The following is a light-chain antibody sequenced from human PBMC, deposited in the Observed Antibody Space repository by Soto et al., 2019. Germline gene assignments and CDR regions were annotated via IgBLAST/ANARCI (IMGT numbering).Light chain of an antibody. Sequence: EIVLTQSPGTLSLSPGERATLSCRASQSVSSSYLAWYQQKPGQAPRLLIYGVSSRATGIPDRFSGSGSGTDFTLTISRLEPEDFAVYYCQQYGSSPPGTFGPGTKVDIK. CDR2: GVS. CDR1: QSVSSSY. V-gene: IGKV3-20*01. J-gene: IGKJ3*01. CDR3: QQYGSSPPGT.